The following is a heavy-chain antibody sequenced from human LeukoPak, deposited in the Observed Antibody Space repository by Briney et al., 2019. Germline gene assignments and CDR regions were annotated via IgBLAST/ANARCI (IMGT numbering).Heavy chain of an antibody. CDR2: ISSSSSYI. Sequence: GGSLRLSCAASGFTFSSYSMNWVRQVPGKGLEWVSSISSSSSYIYYADSVKGRFTISRDNAKNSLYLQMNSLRAEDTAVYYCARDPPALWFGELQLGDDAFDIWGQGTMVTVSS. D-gene: IGHD3-10*01. CDR1: GFTFSSYS. J-gene: IGHJ3*02. V-gene: IGHV3-21*01. CDR3: ARDPPALWFGELQLGDDAFDI.